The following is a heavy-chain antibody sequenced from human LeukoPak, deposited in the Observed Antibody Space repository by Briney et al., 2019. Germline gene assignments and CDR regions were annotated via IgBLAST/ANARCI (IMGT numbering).Heavy chain of an antibody. J-gene: IGHJ3*02. CDR2: INPNSGGA. V-gene: IGHV1-2*06. CDR3: AREGYDSSGYYAFDI. D-gene: IGHD3-22*01. CDR1: GYTFTDYH. Sequence: ASVKVSCKASGYTFTDYHMHWVRQAPGQGLEWMGRINPNSGGANYAQKFQARVTMTRDTSISTAYMELSRLRSDDTAVYYCAREGYDSSGYYAFDIWGQGTMVTVSS.